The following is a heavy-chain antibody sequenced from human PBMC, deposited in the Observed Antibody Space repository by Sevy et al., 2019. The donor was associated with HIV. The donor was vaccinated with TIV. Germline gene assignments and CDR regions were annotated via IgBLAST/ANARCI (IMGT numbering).Heavy chain of an antibody. Sequence: SETLSLTCTVSGGSISSSSYYWGWIRQPPGKGLEWIGSIYYSGGTYYNPSLKSRVTISVDTSKNQFSLKRSSVTAADTAVYYCAAAGGWSHDAFDIWGQGTMVTVSS. V-gene: IGHV4-39*01. J-gene: IGHJ3*02. CDR3: AAAGGWSHDAFDI. D-gene: IGHD6-19*01. CDR2: IYYSGGT. CDR1: GGSISSSSYY.